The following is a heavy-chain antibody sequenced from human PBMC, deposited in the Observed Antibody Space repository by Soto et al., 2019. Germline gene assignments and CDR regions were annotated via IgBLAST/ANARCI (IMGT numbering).Heavy chain of an antibody. J-gene: IGHJ4*02. CDR2: ISYDGSNK. V-gene: IGHV3-30*18. CDR3: AKALDLAAAEYYFDY. D-gene: IGHD6-13*01. Sequence: GGSLRLSCAASGFTFSSYGMHWVRQAPGKGLEWVAVISYDGSNKYYADSVKGRFTISRDNSKNTLYLQMNSLRAEDTAVYYCAKALDLAAAEYYFDYWGQGTLVTVSS. CDR1: GFTFSSYG.